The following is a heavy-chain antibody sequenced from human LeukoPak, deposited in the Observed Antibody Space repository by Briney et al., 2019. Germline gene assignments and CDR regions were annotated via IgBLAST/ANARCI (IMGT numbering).Heavy chain of an antibody. CDR3: AKLPYNWNDVEPDY. V-gene: IGHV3-23*01. D-gene: IGHD1-1*01. CDR2: ISGSGGST. CDR1: GFTFSSYA. Sequence: GGSLRLSCAASGFTFSSYAMSWVRQAPGKGLEWVSAISGSGGSTYYADSVKGRFTISRDNSKNTLYLQMNSLRAEDTAVYYCAKLPYNWNDVEPDYWGQGTLVTVSS. J-gene: IGHJ4*02.